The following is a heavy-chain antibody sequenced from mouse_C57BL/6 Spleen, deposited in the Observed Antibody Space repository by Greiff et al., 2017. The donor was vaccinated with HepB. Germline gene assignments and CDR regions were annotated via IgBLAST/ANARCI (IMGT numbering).Heavy chain of an antibody. CDR2: ILPGSGST. CDR3: ARRGYYEYDDYYAMDY. V-gene: IGHV1-9*01. D-gene: IGHD2-4*01. CDR1: GYTFTGYW. J-gene: IGHJ4*01. Sequence: QVQLQQSGAELMKPGASVKLSCKATGYTFTGYWIEWVKQRPGHGLEWIGEILPGSGSTNYNEKFKGKATFTADTSSNTAYMQLSSLTTEDSAIYYCARRGYYEYDDYYAMDYWGQGTSVTVSS.